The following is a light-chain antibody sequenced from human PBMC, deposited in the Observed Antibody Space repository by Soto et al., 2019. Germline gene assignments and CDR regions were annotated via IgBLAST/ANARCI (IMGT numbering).Light chain of an antibody. CDR3: QSYDSNTHWV. J-gene: IGLJ3*02. V-gene: IGLV6-57*04. Sequence: NFMLTQPHSVSESPGKTVTISCTRSSGNIAINYVQWYQQRPGSAPTTLIYEDNERFSGVPDRFSGSIDSSSNSASLTISGLKTEDEAVYYCQSYDSNTHWVFGGGTQLTVL. CDR1: SGNIAINY. CDR2: EDN.